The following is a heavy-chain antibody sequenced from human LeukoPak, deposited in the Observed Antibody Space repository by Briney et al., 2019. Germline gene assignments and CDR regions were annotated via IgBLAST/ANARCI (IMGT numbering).Heavy chain of an antibody. V-gene: IGHV3-23*01. D-gene: IGHD4/OR15-4a*01. CDR1: GFTFTSYV. Sequence: GGSLRLSCAASGFTFTSYVMSWVRQAPGKGLEWVSTISGRGVSVYYADSVKGRFTISRDNSKNTLYLQMNSLRGEDTAVYYCAKDRANSYAFDIWGQGTMVTVSS. CDR2: ISGRGVSV. CDR3: AKDRANSYAFDI. J-gene: IGHJ3*02.